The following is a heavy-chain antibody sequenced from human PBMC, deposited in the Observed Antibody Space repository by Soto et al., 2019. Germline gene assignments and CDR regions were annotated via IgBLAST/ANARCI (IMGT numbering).Heavy chain of an antibody. CDR1: GYTFTPHH. Sequence: GASVKVSCKASGYTFTPHHMHWVRQAPGQGPEWMGIFNPSDGSTNYAQKFQGRVTMTRDTSTSTVYMELSSLRSEDTDVYYCARAIKKSSIAALSDYWGQGTLVTVSS. CDR2: FNPSDGST. V-gene: IGHV1-46*01. D-gene: IGHD6-6*01. J-gene: IGHJ4*02. CDR3: ARAIKKSSIAALSDY.